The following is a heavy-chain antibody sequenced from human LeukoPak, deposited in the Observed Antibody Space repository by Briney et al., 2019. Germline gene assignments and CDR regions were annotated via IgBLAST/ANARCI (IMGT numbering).Heavy chain of an antibody. V-gene: IGHV3-23*01. CDR1: RFTFSTHA. CDR2: ISGSGGST. Sequence: GGSLKLSCAATRFTFSTHAMSWVRQAPGKGLEWVSRISGSGGSTYYADSVKGRFTISRDNSKNTVCLEINSLRAEDPAVYYCAKARQHDYVWGSYRSGAAGAFEIWGQGTMVAVSS. D-gene: IGHD3-16*02. J-gene: IGHJ3*02. CDR3: AKARQHDYVWGSYRSGAAGAFEI.